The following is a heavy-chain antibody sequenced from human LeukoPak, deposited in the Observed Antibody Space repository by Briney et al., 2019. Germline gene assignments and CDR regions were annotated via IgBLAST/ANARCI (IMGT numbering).Heavy chain of an antibody. J-gene: IGHJ4*02. Sequence: PSETLSLTCSVSGVSIRSTSYYWGWIRQPPGKGLEWIGSIYFSGNTYYNPSLKTRVTISIDTSKNQFSPKLTSVTAADTVIFYCASGYFVHTFDFWGQGTLGTVSS. V-gene: IGHV4-39*01. CDR1: GVSIRSTSYY. CDR3: ASGYFVHTFDF. D-gene: IGHD2-2*03. CDR2: IYFSGNT.